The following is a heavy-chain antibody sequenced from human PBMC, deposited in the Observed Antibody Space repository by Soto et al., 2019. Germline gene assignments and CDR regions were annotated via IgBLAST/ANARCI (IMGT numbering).Heavy chain of an antibody. D-gene: IGHD3-3*01. Sequence: GESLRLSCAASGFIISSYGMHWVRQAPGKGLEWVAVITYDGSNKYYADSVKGRFSISRDNSKNRLYLQSYSLRPEDTAVYYSAKNEDFWRVYRRRFDSWGEGPLVTVSS. J-gene: IGHJ4*02. CDR3: AKNEDFWRVYRRRFDS. V-gene: IGHV3-30*18. CDR1: GFIISSYG. CDR2: ITYDGSNK.